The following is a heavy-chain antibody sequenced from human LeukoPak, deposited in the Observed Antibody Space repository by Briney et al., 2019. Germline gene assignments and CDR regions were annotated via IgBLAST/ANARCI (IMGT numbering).Heavy chain of an antibody. V-gene: IGHV3-7*01. CDR2: MKQVASEK. D-gene: IGHD1-1*01. CDR1: GFTFSSYW. CDR3: VRDRNPRHSYFDL. Sequence: PGGSLRLSCVGSGFTFSSYWMSWVRQAPGKGPEWVANMKQVASEKYYFGALNGRFTIFRDNAKNSLYLQMNTLTVEDTALYFCVRDRNPRHSYFDLWGQGTLVTVSS. J-gene: IGHJ4*02.